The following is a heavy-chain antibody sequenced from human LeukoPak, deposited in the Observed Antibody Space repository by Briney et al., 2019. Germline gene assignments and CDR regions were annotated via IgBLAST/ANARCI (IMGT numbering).Heavy chain of an antibody. Sequence: GGSLRLSCAASGFTFSSYAIRWVRQAPGKGLEWEAVISYDGSNIYYADSVKGRFTISRDNSKNTLYLQMTSLRADDTALYYCARDQGGYSSNWSHFDYWGQGTLVTVSS. D-gene: IGHD6-13*01. CDR1: GFTFSSYA. J-gene: IGHJ4*02. CDR2: ISYDGSNI. CDR3: ARDQGGYSSNWSHFDY. V-gene: IGHV3-30*04.